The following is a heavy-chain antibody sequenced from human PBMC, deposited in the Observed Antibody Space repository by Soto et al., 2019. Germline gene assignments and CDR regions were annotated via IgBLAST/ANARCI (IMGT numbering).Heavy chain of an antibody. D-gene: IGHD3-9*01. Sequence: GGSLRLTCASSGVHFRSYPMHLVRLAPGKGLEWVAVISYDGRNKYDADSVKCRFTLSRGNSKNTLYLQMNSLRAGARAALFFACPFDNWGRETRSTFPS. CDR1: GVHFRSYP. V-gene: IGHV3-30-3*01. CDR3: ACPFDN. CDR2: ISYDGRNK. J-gene: IGHJ4*02.